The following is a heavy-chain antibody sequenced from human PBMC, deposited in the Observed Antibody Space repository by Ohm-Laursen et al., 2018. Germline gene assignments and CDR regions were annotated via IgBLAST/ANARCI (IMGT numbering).Heavy chain of an antibody. Sequence: ASVKVSCKASGYTFTSYGISWVRQAPGQGLEWMGWISAYNGNTNYAQKLQARVTMTTDTSTSTAYMELRSLRSDNTAVYYCARIPYSSTSCPVDYWGQGTLVTVSS. J-gene: IGHJ4*02. V-gene: IGHV1-18*01. D-gene: IGHD2-2*01. CDR1: GYTFTSYG. CDR2: ISAYNGNT. CDR3: ARIPYSSTSCPVDY.